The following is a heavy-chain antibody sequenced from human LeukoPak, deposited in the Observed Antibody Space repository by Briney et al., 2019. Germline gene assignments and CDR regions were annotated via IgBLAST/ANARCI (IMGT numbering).Heavy chain of an antibody. CDR1: GASITSYY. J-gene: IGHJ4*02. CDR2: IYYSGST. D-gene: IGHD3-10*01. CDR3: ARLGSRGGENNY. V-gene: IGHV4-59*08. Sequence: SETLSLTCTVSGASITSYYWSWIRQPPGKGLEWIGSIYYSGSTNYNPTLKNRVTISVDTSKNQFPLKLSSVTAADTAVYYCARLGSRGGENNYWGQGTLVTVSS.